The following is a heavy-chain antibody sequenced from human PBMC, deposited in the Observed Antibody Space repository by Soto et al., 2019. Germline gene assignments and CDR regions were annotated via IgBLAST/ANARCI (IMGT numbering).Heavy chain of an antibody. CDR3: AKDSSYYGGNSGWFDP. D-gene: IGHD4-17*01. Sequence: GGSLRLSCAASGFTVSSYAMSWVRQAPGKGLEWVSAISGSGGSTYYADSVKGRFTISRDNSKNTLYLQMNSLRAGDTAVYYCAKDSSYYGGNSGWFDPWGQGTLVTVSS. V-gene: IGHV3-23*01. J-gene: IGHJ5*02. CDR2: ISGSGGST. CDR1: GFTVSSYA.